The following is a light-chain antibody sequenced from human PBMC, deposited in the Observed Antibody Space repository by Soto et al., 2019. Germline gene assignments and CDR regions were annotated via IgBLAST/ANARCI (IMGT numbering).Light chain of an antibody. CDR1: QSLLHSNGFNY. J-gene: IGKJ1*01. Sequence: DIGMTQSPLSLPVTPGEPASISCKSSQSLLHSNGFNYLAWYLQKPGQSPQLLIYLGSSRASGVPDRFSGSGSGADFTLKISRVEAEDVGVYYCMQALQTPRTFGQGTKVEIK. V-gene: IGKV2-28*01. CDR2: LGS. CDR3: MQALQTPRT.